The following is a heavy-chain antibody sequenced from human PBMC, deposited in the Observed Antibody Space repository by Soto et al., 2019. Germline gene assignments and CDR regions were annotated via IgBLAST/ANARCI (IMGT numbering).Heavy chain of an antibody. Sequence: LRLSCAASGFTFSSYAMSWVRQAPGKGLEWVSAISGSGGSTYYADSVKGRFTISRDNSKNTLYLQMNSLRAEDTAVYYCAKDQQAASGYPEGFDYWGQGTLVTVSS. CDR1: GFTFSSYA. D-gene: IGHD5-12*01. CDR2: ISGSGGST. CDR3: AKDQQAASGYPEGFDY. J-gene: IGHJ4*02. V-gene: IGHV3-23*01.